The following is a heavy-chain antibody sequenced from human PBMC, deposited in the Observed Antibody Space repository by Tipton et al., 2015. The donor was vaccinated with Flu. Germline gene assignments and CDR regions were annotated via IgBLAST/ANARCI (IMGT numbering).Heavy chain of an antibody. D-gene: IGHD3-9*01. Sequence: QVQLVQSGAEVKKPGASVKVSCKASGYTFTSYYTHWVRQAPGQGLEWMGIINPSGGSTSYAQKFQGRVTMTRDTSTSTVYMELSSLRSEDTAVYYCARDGSYYDILTGQYYFDYWGQGTLVTVSS. CDR2: INPSGGST. CDR3: ARDGSYYDILTGQYYFDY. V-gene: IGHV1-46*01. CDR1: GYTFTSYY. J-gene: IGHJ4*02.